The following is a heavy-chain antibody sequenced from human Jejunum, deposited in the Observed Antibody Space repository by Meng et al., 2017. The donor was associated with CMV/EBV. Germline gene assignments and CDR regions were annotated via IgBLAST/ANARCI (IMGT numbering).Heavy chain of an antibody. CDR3: ASPLGILGIVDL. V-gene: IGHV4-39*01. CDR1: GGSISSSSYY. D-gene: IGHD7-27*01. Sequence: QWQLQESGPGLVKPSETLSLTCTVSGGSISSSSYYWGWIRQPPGKGLEWIGSIYYSGSTYYNPSLKSRVTISVDTSKNQFSLKLSSVTAADTAVYYCASPLGILGIVDLWGRGTLVTVSS. J-gene: IGHJ2*01. CDR2: IYYSGST.